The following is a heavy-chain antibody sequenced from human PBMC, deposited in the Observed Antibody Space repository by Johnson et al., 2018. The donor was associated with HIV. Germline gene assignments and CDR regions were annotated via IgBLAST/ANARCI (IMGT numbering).Heavy chain of an antibody. V-gene: IGHV3-30*04. CDR2: ISYDGSNK. CDR3: ARSLKWELGLPDWDAFHI. Sequence: QVQLVESGGGLVQPGGSLRLSCAASGFTFSSYAMHWVRQAPGKGLEWVAVISYDGSNKYYADSVKGRFTISRDNARNSLHLEMNSLGAEDTAFYFCARSLKWELGLPDWDAFHIWGQGTTVTVSS. J-gene: IGHJ3*02. D-gene: IGHD1-26*01. CDR1: GFTFSSYA.